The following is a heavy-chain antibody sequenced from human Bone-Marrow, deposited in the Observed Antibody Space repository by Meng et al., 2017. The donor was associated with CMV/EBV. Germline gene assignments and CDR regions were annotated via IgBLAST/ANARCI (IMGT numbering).Heavy chain of an antibody. CDR2: ISAYNGNT. Sequence: ASVKVSCKASGYTFTSYGISWVRQAPGQGLEWMGWISAYNGNTNYAQKLQGRVTMTTDTSTSTAYMELRSLRSDDTAVYYCARDTYCSSTSCYVYYYGMDVWGQGTTVTGSS. CDR3: ARDTYCSSTSCYVYYYGMDV. J-gene: IGHJ6*01. D-gene: IGHD2-2*01. V-gene: IGHV1-18*01. CDR1: GYTFTSYG.